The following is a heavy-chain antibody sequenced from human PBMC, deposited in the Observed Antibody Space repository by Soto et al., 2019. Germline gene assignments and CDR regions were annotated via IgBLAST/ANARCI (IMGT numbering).Heavy chain of an antibody. J-gene: IGHJ6*02. D-gene: IGHD1-26*01. CDR3: ARLLSTTRIVGATVNGMDV. CDR1: GGSISSYY. V-gene: IGHV4-4*07. Sequence: SETLSLTCTVSGGSISSYYWSWIRQPAGKGLEWIGRIYTSGSTNYNPSLKSQVTMSVDTSKNQFSLKLSSVTAADTAVYYCARLLSTTRIVGATVNGMDVWGQGTTVTVSS. CDR2: IYTSGST.